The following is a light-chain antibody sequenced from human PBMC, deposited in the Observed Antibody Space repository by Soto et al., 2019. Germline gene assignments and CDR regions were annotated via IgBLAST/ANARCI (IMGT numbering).Light chain of an antibody. CDR2: DVR. Sequence: QSALTQPASVSGSPGQSIAISCTGTSSDVGGYNYVSWYQQHPGKAPKLMIYDVRNRPSGVSDRFSGSKSGNTASLTISGLQAEDEADYYCTSYTSSSILVFGGGTKLTVL. J-gene: IGLJ2*01. V-gene: IGLV2-14*01. CDR3: TSYTSSSILV. CDR1: SSDVGGYNY.